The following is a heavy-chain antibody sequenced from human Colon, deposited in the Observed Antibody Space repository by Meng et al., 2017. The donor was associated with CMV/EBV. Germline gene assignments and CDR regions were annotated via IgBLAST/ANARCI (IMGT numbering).Heavy chain of an antibody. V-gene: IGHV1-69*10. CDR1: GGTFSSYA. CDR2: IIPILGIA. J-gene: IGHJ6*02. Sequence: SVKVSCKASGGTFSSYAISWVRQAPGQGLEWMGGIIPILGIANYAQKFQGRVTITADKSTSTAYMELSSLRSGDTAVYYCAREGSLGDIVVVPAAIDYGMDVWGQGTTVTVSS. D-gene: IGHD2-2*01. CDR3: AREGSLGDIVVVPAAIDYGMDV.